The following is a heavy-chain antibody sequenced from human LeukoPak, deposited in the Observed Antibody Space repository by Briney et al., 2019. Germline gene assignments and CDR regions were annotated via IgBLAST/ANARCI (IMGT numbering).Heavy chain of an antibody. CDR3: ARDPSMATIPYHMDV. CDR2: INLSGGST. V-gene: IGHV1-46*01. J-gene: IGHJ6*03. D-gene: IGHD5-24*01. CDR1: GYTFTSYY. Sequence: GASVKVSCKASGYTFTSYYMHWVRQAPGQGLEWMGIINLSGGSTSYAQKFQGRVTMTRDMSTSTVYMELSSLRSEDTAVYYCARDPSMATIPYHMDVWGKGTTVTVSS.